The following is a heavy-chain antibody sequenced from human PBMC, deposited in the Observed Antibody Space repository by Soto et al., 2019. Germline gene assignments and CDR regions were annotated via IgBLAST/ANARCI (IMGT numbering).Heavy chain of an antibody. CDR1: GDSVSSNSAA. Sequence: LTCAISGDSVSSNSAAWNWIRQSLSRGLEWLGRTYYRSKWYNDYAVSVKSRITINPDTSKNQFSLQLNSVTPEDTAVYYCARLVVPDATLTGVDYYYGMDVWGQGTKVTVYS. D-gene: IGHD2-2*01. V-gene: IGHV6-1*01. J-gene: IGHJ6*02. CDR2: TYYRSKWYN. CDR3: ARLVVPDATLTGVDYYYGMDV.